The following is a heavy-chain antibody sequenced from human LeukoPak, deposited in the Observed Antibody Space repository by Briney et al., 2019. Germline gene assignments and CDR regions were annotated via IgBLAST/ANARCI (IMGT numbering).Heavy chain of an antibody. D-gene: IGHD6-19*01. Sequence: PGGSLRLSCAASGFTFNNYSMNWVRQAPGKGLEWLSSISNSSRYIYYADSVKGRFTISRDNAKNSLYLQMNSLRPEHTGVYYCARRVAVADNYFDYWGQGTLVTVSS. CDR3: ARRVAVADNYFDY. J-gene: IGHJ4*02. V-gene: IGHV3-21*01. CDR1: GFTFNNYS. CDR2: ISNSSRYI.